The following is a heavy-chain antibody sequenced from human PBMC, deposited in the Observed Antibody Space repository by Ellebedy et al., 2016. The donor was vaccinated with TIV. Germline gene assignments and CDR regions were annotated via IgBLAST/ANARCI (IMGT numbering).Heavy chain of an antibody. CDR2: IYYSGST. D-gene: IGHD3-22*01. V-gene: IGHV4-61*10. Sequence: SETLSLTXTVSGGSISSGGYYWSWIRQPAGKGLEWIGYIYYSGSTNYNPSLKSRVTISVDTSKNQFSLKLSSVTAADTAVYYCARAPYDSSGYYYPDYWGQGTLVTVSS. CDR3: ARAPYDSSGYYYPDY. J-gene: IGHJ4*02. CDR1: GGSISSGGYY.